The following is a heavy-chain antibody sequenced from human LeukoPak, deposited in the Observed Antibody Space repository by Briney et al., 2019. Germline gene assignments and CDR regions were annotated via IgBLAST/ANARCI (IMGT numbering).Heavy chain of an antibody. D-gene: IGHD1-7*01. CDR3: AKDRAGTPWAD. Sequence: GGSLRLSCAASGFTFTTYSMAWVRQAPGKGLEWVSTVNPGGTLTYYTDSVKGRFTISRDNSRNTVFLQMNSLRVEDTAIYYCAKDRAGTPWADWGQGTLVTVS. V-gene: IGHV3-23*03. CDR2: VNPGGTLT. CDR1: GFTFTTYS. J-gene: IGHJ4*02.